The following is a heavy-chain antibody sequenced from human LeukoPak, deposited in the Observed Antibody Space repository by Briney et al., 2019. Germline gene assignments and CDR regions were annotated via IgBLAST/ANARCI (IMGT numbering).Heavy chain of an antibody. Sequence: PGGSLRLSCAASGFTFSSYAMSWVRQAPGKGLEWVSAISGSGGSTYYADSVKGRSTISRDNSKNTLYLQMNSLRAEDTAVYYCAKEGLKHIVVVTATHDYWGQGTLVTVSS. CDR1: GFTFSSYA. J-gene: IGHJ4*02. D-gene: IGHD2-21*02. CDR3: AKEGLKHIVVVTATHDY. V-gene: IGHV3-23*01. CDR2: ISGSGGST.